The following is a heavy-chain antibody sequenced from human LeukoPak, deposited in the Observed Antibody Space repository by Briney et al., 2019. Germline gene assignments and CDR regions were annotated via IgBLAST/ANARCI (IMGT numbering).Heavy chain of an antibody. Sequence: GGSLRPSCAASGFTFSSYWMSWVRQAPGKGLEWVANIKQDGSEKYYVDSVKGRFTISRDNAKNSLYLQMNSLRAEDTAVYYCGKAAAGIPTYFDYWGQGTLVTVSS. CDR2: IKQDGSEK. D-gene: IGHD6-13*01. V-gene: IGHV3-7*01. J-gene: IGHJ4*02. CDR3: GKAAAGIPTYFDY. CDR1: GFTFSSYW.